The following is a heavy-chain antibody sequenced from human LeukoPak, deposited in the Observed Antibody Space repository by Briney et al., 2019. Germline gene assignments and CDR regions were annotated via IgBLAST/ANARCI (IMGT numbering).Heavy chain of an antibody. Sequence: SETLSLTCTVSGYSISSGYYWGWIRQPPGKGLEWVGSFYHSGSTYYNPSLKSRVTISVDKSKNQFSLKLSSVTAADTAVYYCASIAVDTAMVTFDYWGQGALVTVSS. CDR2: FYHSGST. D-gene: IGHD5-18*01. V-gene: IGHV4-38-2*02. J-gene: IGHJ4*02. CDR3: ASIAVDTAMVTFDY. CDR1: GYSISSGYY.